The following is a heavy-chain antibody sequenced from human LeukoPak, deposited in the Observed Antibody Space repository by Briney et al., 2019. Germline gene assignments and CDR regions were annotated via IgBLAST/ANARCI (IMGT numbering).Heavy chain of an antibody. Sequence: PGGSLRLSCAASGFTFDDYTMHWVRQAPGKGLEWVSLISWDGGSTYYADSVKGRFTISRDNSKNSLYLQMNSLRTEDTALYYCAKDTTTCTDGYCDGYYFDYWGQGTLVTVSS. V-gene: IGHV3-43*01. CDR1: GFTFDDYT. CDR2: ISWDGGST. J-gene: IGHJ4*02. CDR3: AKDTTTCTDGYCDGYYFDY. D-gene: IGHD5-24*01.